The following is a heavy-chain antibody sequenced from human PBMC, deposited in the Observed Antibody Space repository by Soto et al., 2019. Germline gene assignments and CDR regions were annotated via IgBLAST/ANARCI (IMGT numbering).Heavy chain of an antibody. D-gene: IGHD3-9*01. CDR2: ISSSSSYT. V-gene: IGHV3-11*05. J-gene: IGHJ4*02. CDR1: GFTFSDYY. CDR3: ARAPTYYDILTGVGSHQNDY. Sequence: GGSLRLSCAASGFTFSDYYMSWIRQAPGKGLEWVSYISSSSSYTNYADSVKGRFTISRDNAKNSLYLQMNSLRAEDTAVYYCARAPTYYDILTGVGSHQNDYWGQGTLVTVSS.